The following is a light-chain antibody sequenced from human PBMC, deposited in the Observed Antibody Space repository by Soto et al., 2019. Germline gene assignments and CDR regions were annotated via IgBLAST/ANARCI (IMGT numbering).Light chain of an antibody. V-gene: IGLV2-23*01. CDR2: EGN. J-gene: IGLJ3*02. CDR3: SSYAGSTTWV. CDR1: SSDVGSFDL. Sequence: QSALTQPASVSGSPGQSITISCTGTSSDVGSFDLVSWYQQHPGKAPKLLIYEGNKWPSGVSNRFSGSKSGNTASLTISGLQAEDEADYYCSSYAGSTTWVFGGGTKLTVL.